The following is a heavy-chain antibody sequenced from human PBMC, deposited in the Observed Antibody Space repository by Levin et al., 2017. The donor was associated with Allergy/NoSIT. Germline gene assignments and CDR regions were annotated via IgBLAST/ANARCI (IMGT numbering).Heavy chain of an antibody. CDR1: GGSISSYY. J-gene: IGHJ6*02. D-gene: IGHD3-22*01. V-gene: IGHV4-4*07. CDR3: AREIPPYYYDSSGYSYYYGMDV. Sequence: PSETLSLTCTVSGGSISSYYWSWIRQPAGKGLEWIGRIYTSGSTNYNPSLKSRVTMSVDTSKNQFSLKLSSVTAADTAVYYCAREIPPYYYDSSGYSYYYGMDVWGQGTTVTVSS. CDR2: IYTSGST.